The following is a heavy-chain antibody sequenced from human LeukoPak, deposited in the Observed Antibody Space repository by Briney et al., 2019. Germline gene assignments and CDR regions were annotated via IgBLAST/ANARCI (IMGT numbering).Heavy chain of an antibody. CDR3: AIYRELITMIANPLPSDY. D-gene: IGHD3-22*01. V-gene: IGHV1-18*01. CDR1: GYTLTSYG. J-gene: IGHJ4*02. Sequence: ASVKVSCKASGYTLTSYGISWVRQAPGQGLEWMGWISAYNGNTNYAQKLQGRVTMTTDTSTSTAYMELRSLRSDDTAVYYCAIYRELITMIANPLPSDYWGQGTLVTVSS. CDR2: ISAYNGNT.